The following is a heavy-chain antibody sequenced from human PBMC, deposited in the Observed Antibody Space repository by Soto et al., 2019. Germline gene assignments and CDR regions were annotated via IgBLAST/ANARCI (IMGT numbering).Heavy chain of an antibody. CDR2: RDYIGSS. J-gene: IGHJ4*02. Sequence: EILSLTGNVSGVSICSTSYNWGWIRQPPGKVLEWIVTRDYIGSSHYNPSLKPRIHISADPSKHQVTLTLTSVSAPDTDVYYCARQGSYWGQGALGTV. CDR1: GVSICSTSYN. V-gene: IGHV4-39*01. CDR3: ARQGSY.